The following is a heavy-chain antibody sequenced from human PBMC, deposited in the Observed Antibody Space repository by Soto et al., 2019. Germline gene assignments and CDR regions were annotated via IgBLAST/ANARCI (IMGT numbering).Heavy chain of an antibody. CDR2: INPNSGGT. Sequence: GASVKVSCKASGYTFTGYYMHWVRQAPGQGLEWMGWINPNSGGTNYAQKFQGRVTMTRDTSISTAYMELSRLRSDDTAVYYCARGDTYYYDSSGYYFDYWGQGTLVTVSS. V-gene: IGHV1-2*02. CDR1: GYTFTGYY. J-gene: IGHJ4*02. CDR3: ARGDTYYYDSSGYYFDY. D-gene: IGHD3-22*01.